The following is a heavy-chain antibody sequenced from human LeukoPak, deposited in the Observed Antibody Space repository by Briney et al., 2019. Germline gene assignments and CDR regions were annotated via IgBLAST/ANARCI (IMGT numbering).Heavy chain of an antibody. CDR3: AKDQPITIFGVVIIEGAFDI. CDR2: TSYDGSNK. D-gene: IGHD3-3*01. Sequence: GGSLRLSCAASGFTFSSYAMHWVRQAPGKGLEWVAVTSYDGSNKYYADSVKGRFTISRDNCKNTLYLQMNSLRAEDTAVYYCAKDQPITIFGVVIIEGAFDIWGQGTMVTVSS. V-gene: IGHV3-30-3*02. J-gene: IGHJ3*02. CDR1: GFTFSSYA.